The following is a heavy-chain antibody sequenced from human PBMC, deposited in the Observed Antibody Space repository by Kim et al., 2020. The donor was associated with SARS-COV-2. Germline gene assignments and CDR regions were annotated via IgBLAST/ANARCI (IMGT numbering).Heavy chain of an antibody. CDR1: GFTFSSSW. Sequence: GGSLRLSCAASGFTFSSSWLSWVRQAPGKGLVWVSGINGNGTTTIYADSVKGRFIISRDNSKNTLYLQMNNLRAEDTALYYCTRGWSLGGRG. CDR2: INGNGTTT. CDR3: TRGWSL. V-gene: IGHV3-74*01. J-gene: IGHJ2*01. D-gene: IGHD6-13*01.